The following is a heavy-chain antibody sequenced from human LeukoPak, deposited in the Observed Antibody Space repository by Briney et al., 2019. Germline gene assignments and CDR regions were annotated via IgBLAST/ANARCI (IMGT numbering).Heavy chain of an antibody. D-gene: IGHD3-22*01. CDR1: GYTFTGYY. Sequence: ASVKVSCKASGYTFTGYYMHWVRQAPGQGLEWMGWINPNSGGTNYAQKFQGRVTMTRDTSISTAYMELSRLRSDDTAVYCCARDYYYRGPFDYWGQGTLVTVSS. J-gene: IGHJ4*02. V-gene: IGHV1-2*02. CDR2: INPNSGGT. CDR3: ARDYYYRGPFDY.